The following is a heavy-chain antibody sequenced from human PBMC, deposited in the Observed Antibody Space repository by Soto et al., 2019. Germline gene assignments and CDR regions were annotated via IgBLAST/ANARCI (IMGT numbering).Heavy chain of an antibody. J-gene: IGHJ4*02. Sequence: SETLSLTCTVSGGSISSSSYYWGWIRQPPGKGLEWIGSIYYSGSTYYNPSLKRRVTISVDTSKNQFSLKLSSVTAADTAVYYCASNYDSSGYYYGYWGQGTLVTVSS. V-gene: IGHV4-39*01. CDR2: IYYSGST. CDR3: ASNYDSSGYYYGY. CDR1: GGSISSSSYY. D-gene: IGHD3-22*01.